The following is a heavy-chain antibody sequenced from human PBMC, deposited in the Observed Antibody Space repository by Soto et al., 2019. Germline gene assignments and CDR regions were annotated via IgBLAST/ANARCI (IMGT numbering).Heavy chain of an antibody. CDR3: ARGPRAPPPHDYGMDV. J-gene: IGHJ6*02. CDR2: ISGGGGTT. CDR1: GFKFSSHV. V-gene: IGHV3-23*01. Sequence: GGSLRLSCAASGFKFSSHVMNWVRQAPGKGLEWVAAISGGGGTTYYGDSVEGRFTMSRDNSKNTLYLQMNSLRADDTAVYYCARGPRAPPPHDYGMDVWGQGTTVTVSS.